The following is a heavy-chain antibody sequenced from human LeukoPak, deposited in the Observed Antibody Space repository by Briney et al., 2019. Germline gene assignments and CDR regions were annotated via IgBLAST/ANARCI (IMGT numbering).Heavy chain of an antibody. V-gene: IGHV3-21*06. Sequence: GGSLRLSCAASGFTFSNYNMIWVRQAPGKGLEWVSSISSSATYIYYADSVKGRFTISRDNAKSLLFLQMNSLRAEDTAVYYCVRDHYYGSGIYSYYFDYWGQGTLVTVSS. J-gene: IGHJ4*02. CDR2: ISSSATYI. CDR1: GFTFSNYN. CDR3: VRDHYYGSGIYSYYFDY. D-gene: IGHD3-10*01.